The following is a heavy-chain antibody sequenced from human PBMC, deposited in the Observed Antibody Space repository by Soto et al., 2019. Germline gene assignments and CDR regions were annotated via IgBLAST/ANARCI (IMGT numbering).Heavy chain of an antibody. CDR1: GGSITSNTYY. CDR3: ARRYGSCFDY. J-gene: IGHJ4*02. Sequence: SETLSLTCTVSGGSITSNTYYWGRVRQPPGKGLEWIGNVFNTGTTFHTGTIDSNPSLEGRVTISVDTSKNQVSLKVRSVTAADTAMYYCARRYGSCFDYWGQGTLVTVSS. CDR2: VFNTGTT. D-gene: IGHD5-18*01. V-gene: IGHV4-39*01.